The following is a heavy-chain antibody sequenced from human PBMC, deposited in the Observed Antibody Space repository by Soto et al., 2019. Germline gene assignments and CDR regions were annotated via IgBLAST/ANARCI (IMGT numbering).Heavy chain of an antibody. CDR2: IYYSGST. Sequence: PSKTLSLTCTVSGGSISSGGYYWSWIRQHPGKGLEWIGYIYYSGSTYYNPSLKSRVTISVDTSKNQFSLKLSSVTAADTAVYYCARHQSPVRYDFWIGYSHGWFDPWGQGTLVIVSS. CDR1: GGSISSGGYY. D-gene: IGHD3-3*01. J-gene: IGHJ5*02. V-gene: IGHV4-31*03. CDR3: ARHQSPVRYDFWIGYSHGWFDP.